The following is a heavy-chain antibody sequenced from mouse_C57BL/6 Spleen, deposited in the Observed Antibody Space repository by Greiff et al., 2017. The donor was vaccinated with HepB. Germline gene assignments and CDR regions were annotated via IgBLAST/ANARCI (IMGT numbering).Heavy chain of an antibody. CDR3: TTGRRRDYYAMDY. D-gene: IGHD2-12*01. V-gene: IGHV14-4*01. CDR2: IDPENGDT. CDR1: GFNIKDDY. J-gene: IGHJ4*01. Sequence: EVKLVESGAELVRPGASVKLSCTASGFNIKDDYMHWVKQRPEQGLEWIGWIDPENGDTEYASKFQGKATITADTSSNTAYLQLSSLTSEDTAVYYCTTGRRRDYYAMDYWGQGTSVTVSS.